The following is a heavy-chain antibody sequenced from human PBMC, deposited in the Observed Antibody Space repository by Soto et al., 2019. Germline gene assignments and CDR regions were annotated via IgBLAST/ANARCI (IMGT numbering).Heavy chain of an antibody. Sequence: QVQLVQSGAEVKRPGSSVKVSCKASGDTFSFYSINWVRQAPGLGIEWMGRVNPILSLSNYAQRFQGSVTVTADKSTSTAYMVISILRSEDTAIYYCATSYGSGYRAFDYWGQGAQVIVS. J-gene: IGHJ4*02. V-gene: IGHV1-69*02. CDR1: GDTFSFYS. D-gene: IGHD3-10*01. CDR3: ATSYGSGYRAFDY. CDR2: VNPILSLS.